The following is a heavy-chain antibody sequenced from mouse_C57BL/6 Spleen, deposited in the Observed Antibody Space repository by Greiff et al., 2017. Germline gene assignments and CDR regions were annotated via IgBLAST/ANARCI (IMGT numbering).Heavy chain of an antibody. CDR3: ARGRGIPLDYAGEY. Sequence: DVKLQESGAELVKPGASVSLSCTASGFNIKDYYMHCVKRRTEQGLVWIGRIDPEDGETKYAPQFQGNATRTADTSADTAYMQLSSVSSEDTACYYCARGRGIPLDYAGEYWGQGSLVTVAS. V-gene: IGHV14-2*01. CDR1: GFNIKDYY. J-gene: IGHJ4*01. D-gene: IGHD1-1*01. CDR2: IDPEDGET.